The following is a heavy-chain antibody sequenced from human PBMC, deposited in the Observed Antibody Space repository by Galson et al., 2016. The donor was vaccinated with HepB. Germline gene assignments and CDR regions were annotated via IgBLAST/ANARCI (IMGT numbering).Heavy chain of an antibody. CDR2: AYADGPS. CDR1: GASVGSHS. V-gene: IGHV4-59*02. J-gene: IGHJ3*02. Sequence: SETLSLTCSVSGASVGSHSWSWVRQSPEKGLEWIGYAYADGPSKYNPSLESRVTISLDRARNQFSLKVTSVTAADTAVYFCVGDKSSVLDIWGQGTVVTVSS. CDR3: VGDKSSVLDI. D-gene: IGHD6-6*01.